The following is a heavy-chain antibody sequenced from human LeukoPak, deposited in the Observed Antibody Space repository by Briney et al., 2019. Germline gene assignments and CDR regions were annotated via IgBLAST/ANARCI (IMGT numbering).Heavy chain of an antibody. CDR2: IYTSGST. Sequence: PSETLSLTCTVSGGSISSYYWSWIRQPAGKGLEWIGRIYTSGSTNHNPSLKSRVTMSVDTSKNQFSLKLSSVTAADTAVYYCASSYSSSWYDLWGRGTLVTVSS. V-gene: IGHV4-4*07. CDR1: GGSISSYY. J-gene: IGHJ2*01. CDR3: ASSYSSSWYDL. D-gene: IGHD6-13*01.